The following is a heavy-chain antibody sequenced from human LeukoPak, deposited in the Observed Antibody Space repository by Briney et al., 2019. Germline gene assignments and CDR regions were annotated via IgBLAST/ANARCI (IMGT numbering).Heavy chain of an antibody. V-gene: IGHV4-34*01. J-gene: IGHJ6*03. Sequence: SETLSLTCAVYGGSFSGYYWSWIRQPPGKWLEWIGEINHSGSTNYNPSLKSRVTISVDTSKNQFSLKLSSVTAADTAVYYCARGRGYCTNGVCYRYSYYYMDVWGKGTTVTVSS. CDR3: ARGRGYCTNGVCYRYSYYYMDV. D-gene: IGHD2-8*01. CDR1: GGSFSGYY. CDR2: INHSGST.